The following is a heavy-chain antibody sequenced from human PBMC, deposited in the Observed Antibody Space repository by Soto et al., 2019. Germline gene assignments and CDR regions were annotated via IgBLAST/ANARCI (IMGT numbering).Heavy chain of an antibody. Sequence: GGSLRLSCAASGFTFSSYWMSWVRQAPGKGLEWVANIKQDGSEKYYVDSVKGRFTISRDNAKNSLYLQMNSRRAEDTAVYYCARDLRAVAGTYFDYWGQGTLVTVSS. CDR1: GFTFSSYW. V-gene: IGHV3-7*03. CDR3: ARDLRAVAGTYFDY. D-gene: IGHD6-19*01. J-gene: IGHJ4*02. CDR2: IKQDGSEK.